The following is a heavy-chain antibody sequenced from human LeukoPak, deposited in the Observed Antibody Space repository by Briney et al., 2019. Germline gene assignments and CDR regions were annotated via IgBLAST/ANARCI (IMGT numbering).Heavy chain of an antibody. CDR1: GFIFSSYW. CDR3: ARNTVIPYSQVGTTKD. J-gene: IGHJ4*02. CDR2: INSDRSST. Sequence: GGSLRLSCAASGFIFSSYWMHWVRQAPGKGLVWVSRINSDRSSTSYADSVKGRFTISRDNAKNTLYLQMNSLRAEDTAVYYCARNTVIPYSQVGTTKDWGQGTLVTVSS. V-gene: IGHV3-74*01. D-gene: IGHD1-26*01.